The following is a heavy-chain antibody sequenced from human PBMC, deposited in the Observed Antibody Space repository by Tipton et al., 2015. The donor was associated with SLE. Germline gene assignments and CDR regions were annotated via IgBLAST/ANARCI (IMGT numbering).Heavy chain of an antibody. J-gene: IGHJ6*03. CDR3: ARVRPPLSIFGVVKGTDYYYMDV. CDR2: SNPSGST. D-gene: IGHD3-3*01. Sequence: TLSLTCAVYGGSFSGYYWSWIRQPPGKGLEWIGESNPSGSTNYNPSLKSRVTISVDTSKNQLSLKLTSVTAADTSVYYCARVRPPLSIFGVVKGTDYYYMDVWGKGTTVTVSS. V-gene: IGHV4-34*01. CDR1: GGSFSGYY.